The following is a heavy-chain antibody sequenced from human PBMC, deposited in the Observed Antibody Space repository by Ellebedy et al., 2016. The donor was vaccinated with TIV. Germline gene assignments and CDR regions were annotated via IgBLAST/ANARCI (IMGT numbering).Heavy chain of an antibody. CDR1: GGSISSYY. J-gene: IGHJ5*02. CDR2: IYYSGST. Sequence: SETLSLXXTVSGGSISSYYWSWIRQPPGKGLEWIGYIYYSGSTNYNPSLKSRVTISVDTSKNQFSLKLSSVTAADTAVYYCAGQLGTNWFDPWGQGTLVTVSS. D-gene: IGHD7-27*01. V-gene: IGHV4-59*08. CDR3: AGQLGTNWFDP.